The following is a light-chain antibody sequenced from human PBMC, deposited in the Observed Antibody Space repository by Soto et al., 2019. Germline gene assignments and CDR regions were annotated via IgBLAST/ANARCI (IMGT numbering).Light chain of an antibody. CDR3: QQYNDYPWT. J-gene: IGKJ1*01. CDR1: QGIGND. CDR2: KAS. Sequence: IQVTQSPSSLSASVGDRVTISCRASQGIGNDLGWYQQKPGKAPKLLIYKASSLESGVPSRFSGSGSGTEFTLTISSLQPDDFATYYCQQYNDYPWTFGLGTKVEIK. V-gene: IGKV1-5*03.